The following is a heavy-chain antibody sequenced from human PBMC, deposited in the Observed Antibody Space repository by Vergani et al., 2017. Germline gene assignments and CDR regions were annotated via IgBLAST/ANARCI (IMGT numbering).Heavy chain of an antibody. Sequence: QVQLVQSGAEVKKPGASVKVSCKASGYTFTGYYMHWVRQAPGQGLEWMGWINPNSGGTNYAQKFQGRVTMTRGTSISTAYMGLSRLRSDDTAVYYCARAHTRYCSGGSCYFHAIDIWGQGTMVTVSS. J-gene: IGHJ3*02. CDR2: INPNSGGT. V-gene: IGHV1-2*02. D-gene: IGHD2-15*01. CDR1: GYTFTGYY. CDR3: ARAHTRYCSGGSCYFHAIDI.